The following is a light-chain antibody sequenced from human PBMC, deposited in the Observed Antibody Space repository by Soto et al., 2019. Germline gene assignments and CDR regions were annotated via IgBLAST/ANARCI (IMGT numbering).Light chain of an antibody. J-gene: IGLJ1*01. CDR2: SNN. V-gene: IGLV1-44*01. Sequence: QSVLXQPPAASGTPGERVTISCSGSNSNIASNADTWYQHVPGTAPKLLIYSNNQRPSGVPDRFSGSKAGTSASLAIGGLQSEDEADYYCAAWDDRQNGYVFGTGTKVTVL. CDR3: AAWDDRQNGYV. CDR1: NSNIASNA.